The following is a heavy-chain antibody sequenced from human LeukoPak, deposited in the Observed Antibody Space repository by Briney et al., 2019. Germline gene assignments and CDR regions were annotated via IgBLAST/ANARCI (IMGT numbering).Heavy chain of an antibody. Sequence: GGSLRLSCAASGFTFGTYWMHWVRQAPGKGLEWVANINQEGIVKYSVDAVKGRFTISRDNAKNSLFLQTDSLRAEDTAVYYCARGRSGGFDIWGQGTMVTVSS. CDR2: INQEGIVK. CDR3: ARGRSGGFDI. CDR1: GFTFGTYW. V-gene: IGHV3-7*04. D-gene: IGHD3-10*01. J-gene: IGHJ3*02.